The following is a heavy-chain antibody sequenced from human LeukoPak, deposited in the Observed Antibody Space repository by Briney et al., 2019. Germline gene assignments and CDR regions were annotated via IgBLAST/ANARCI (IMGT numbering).Heavy chain of an antibody. CDR3: ATSADSPGNS. Sequence: GGSLRLSCVASGFTFSTYWMGWVRQAPGKGLEWVANLKQDGSVKHYVDSVKGRFTISRDNAKNSLYLQMTNLRAEDTAVYYCATSADSPGNSWGQGTLITVSS. CDR2: LKQDGSVK. V-gene: IGHV3-7*01. CDR1: GFTFSTYW. D-gene: IGHD4-23*01. J-gene: IGHJ4*02.